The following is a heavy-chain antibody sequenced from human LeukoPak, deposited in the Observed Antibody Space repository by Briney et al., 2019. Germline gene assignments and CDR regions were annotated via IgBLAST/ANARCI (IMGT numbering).Heavy chain of an antibody. V-gene: IGHV3-7*05. CDR3: ARGVVSRAAFDV. J-gene: IGHJ3*01. Sequence: GGSLRLSCAASGISFSTSWMSWVRQALGKGPEWVAYIKGDGSEISYVDSVKGRFTISRDNAKNSLYLQMDSLRVEDTAVYYCARGVVSRAAFDVWGQGTMVTVSS. CDR2: IKGDGSEI. CDR1: GISFSTSW.